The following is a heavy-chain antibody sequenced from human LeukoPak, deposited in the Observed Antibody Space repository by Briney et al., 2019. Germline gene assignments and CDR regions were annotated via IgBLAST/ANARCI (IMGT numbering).Heavy chain of an antibody. CDR3: ARGSSSWYVGKANDY. V-gene: IGHV4-34*01. CDR1: GFTFSSYA. Sequence: GSLRLSCAASGFTFSSYAMSWVRQPPGKGLEWIGEINHSGSTNYNPSLKSRVTISVDTSKNQFSLKLSSVTAADTAVYYCARGSSSWYVGKANDYWGQGTLVTVSS. J-gene: IGHJ4*02. D-gene: IGHD6-13*01. CDR2: INHSGST.